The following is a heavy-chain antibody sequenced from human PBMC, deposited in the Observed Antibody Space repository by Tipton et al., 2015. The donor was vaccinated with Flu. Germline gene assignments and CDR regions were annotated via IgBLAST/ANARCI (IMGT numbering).Heavy chain of an antibody. D-gene: IGHD3-10*02. Sequence: TLSLTCTVSSGSIRSTNYFCAWIRQPPGKRLELIGSIYPSGTPYYNLSLKSRVTISVDTSKSQFSLMLRSVTAADTAVYYCARLSYYDVDLKNFYFDYWGQGALVTVSS. CDR3: ARLSYYDVDLKNFYFDY. CDR2: IYPSGTP. J-gene: IGHJ4*02. V-gene: IGHV4-39*01. CDR1: SGSIRSTNYF.